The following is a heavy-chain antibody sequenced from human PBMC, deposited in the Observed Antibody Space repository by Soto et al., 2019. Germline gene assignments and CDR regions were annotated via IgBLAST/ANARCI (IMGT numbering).Heavy chain of an antibody. CDR1: GGSISSGGYY. Sequence: SETLSLTCTVSGGSISSGGYYWSWIRQHPGKGLEWIGYIYYSGSTYYNPSLKSRVTISVDTSKNQFSLKLSSVTAADTAVYYCARAHYDFWSGSSIPWFDPGAREPWSPSPQ. J-gene: IGHJ5*02. D-gene: IGHD3-3*01. V-gene: IGHV4-31*03. CDR2: IYYSGST. CDR3: ARAHYDFWSGSSIPWFDP.